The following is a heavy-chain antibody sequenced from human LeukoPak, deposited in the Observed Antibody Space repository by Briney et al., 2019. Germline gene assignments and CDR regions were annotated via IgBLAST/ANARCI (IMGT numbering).Heavy chain of an antibody. CDR1: GGSFSGYY. V-gene: IGHV4-34*01. J-gene: IGHJ4*02. D-gene: IGHD6-19*01. Sequence: SETLSLTCAVYGGSFSGYYWSWIRQPPGKGLQWIGEINHSGSTNYNPSLKSRVTISVDTSKNQFSLKLSSVTAADTAVYYCSGAGIAVAGTPSISTYWGQGTLVTVSS. CDR3: SGAGIAVAGTPSISTY. CDR2: INHSGST.